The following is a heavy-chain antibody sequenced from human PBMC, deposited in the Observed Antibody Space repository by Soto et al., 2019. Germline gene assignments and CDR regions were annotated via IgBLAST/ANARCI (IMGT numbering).Heavy chain of an antibody. Sequence: SETLSLTCPVSGGSIRSGCYYWSWIRQHPGKGLEWIGYIYYSGSTYYNPSLKSRVTISVDTSKNQFSLKLSSVTAADTAVYYCARVSFQWLGLFDYWGQGTLVTVSS. CDR3: ARVSFQWLGLFDY. CDR2: IYYSGST. V-gene: IGHV4-31*03. CDR1: GGSIRSGCYY. J-gene: IGHJ4*02. D-gene: IGHD6-19*01.